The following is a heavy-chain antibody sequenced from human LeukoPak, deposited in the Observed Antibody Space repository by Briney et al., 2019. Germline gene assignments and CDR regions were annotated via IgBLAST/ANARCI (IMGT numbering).Heavy chain of an antibody. D-gene: IGHD6-13*01. V-gene: IGHV4-39*01. CDR3: ATSIAAAGLFDY. CDR2: IYYSGST. J-gene: IGHJ4*02. CDR1: GGSISSSSYY. Sequence: SETLSLTCTVSGGSISSSSYYWGWIRQPPGKGLEWIGSIYYSGSTYYNPSLKSRVTISVDTSKNQFSLKLSSVTAADTAVYYCATSIAAAGLFDYWGQGTLVTVAS.